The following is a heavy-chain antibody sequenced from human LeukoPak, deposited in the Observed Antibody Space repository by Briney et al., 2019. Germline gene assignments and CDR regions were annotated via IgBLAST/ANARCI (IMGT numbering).Heavy chain of an antibody. CDR2: ISSSSSYT. CDR3: AATGYSSGWYGY. D-gene: IGHD6-19*01. Sequence: GGSLRLSCAASGFTFSDYYMSWIRQAPGKGLEWVSYISSSSSYTNYADSVKGRFTISRDNAKNSLYLQMNSLRAKDTAVYYCAATGYSSGWYGYWGQGTLVTVSS. V-gene: IGHV3-11*06. J-gene: IGHJ4*02. CDR1: GFTFSDYY.